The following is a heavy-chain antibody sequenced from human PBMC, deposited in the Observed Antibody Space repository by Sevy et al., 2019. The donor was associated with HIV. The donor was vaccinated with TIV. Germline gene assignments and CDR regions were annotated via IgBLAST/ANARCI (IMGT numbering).Heavy chain of an antibody. D-gene: IGHD6-19*01. CDR2: ISGSGGST. CDR3: AKDGAVAPSDY. Sequence: GGSLRLSCAASGFPLMNYAMSWVRQAPGKGLEWVSSISGSGGSTYYADSVKGRFTISRDNFQNTLDLEMNSLRAEDTAVYYCAKDGAVAPSDYWGQGTLVTVSS. J-gene: IGHJ4*02. V-gene: IGHV3-23*01. CDR1: GFPLMNYA.